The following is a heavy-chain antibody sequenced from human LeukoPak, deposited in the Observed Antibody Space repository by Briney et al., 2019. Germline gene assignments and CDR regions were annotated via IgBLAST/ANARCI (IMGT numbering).Heavy chain of an antibody. V-gene: IGHV4-59*08. CDR1: DGSISSYF. CDR2: IYYTGMS. D-gene: IGHD2-8*01. J-gene: IGHJ4*02. CDR3: ARHGRMVIMAKFSTGIDQ. Sequence: PSETLSLTCTVPDGSISSYFWSWIRQPPGKGLEWIGYIYYTGMSNSKPSLKSRVTISMDTSKNQFSLQLSSVTAADTAIYYCARHGRMVIMAKFSTGIDQWGQGTLVTVSS.